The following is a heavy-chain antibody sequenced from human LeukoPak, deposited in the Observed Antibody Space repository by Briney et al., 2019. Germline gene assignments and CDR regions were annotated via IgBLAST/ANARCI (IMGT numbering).Heavy chain of an antibody. V-gene: IGHV3-7*01. CDR2: IKQDGTEK. CDR3: ARDLRYYDSFGYGDTFDI. J-gene: IGHJ3*02. D-gene: IGHD3-22*01. CDR1: GFDFSRNW. Sequence: PGGSLRVSCVASGFDFSRNWMTWFRQAPGKRMEWLAQIKQDGTEKHYVDPVRGRFTISRDNAKNSLYLQMNSLTAEDTAVYYCARDLRYYDSFGYGDTFDIWGQGTMVTVSS.